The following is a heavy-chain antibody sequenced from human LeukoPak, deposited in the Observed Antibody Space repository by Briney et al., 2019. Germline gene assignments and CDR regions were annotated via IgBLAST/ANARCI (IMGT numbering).Heavy chain of an antibody. V-gene: IGHV3-23*01. J-gene: IGHJ4*02. CDR1: GFTFSSYA. CDR3: AKDPSGSSSYNFDY. D-gene: IGHD6-13*01. CDR2: ISGNGGRT. Sequence: GGSLRLSCAASGFTFSSYAMNWVRQAPGKGLEWVSVISGNGGRTYYRDSVKGRFTISRDNSKNTLYLQMNSLRAEDTAVYYCAKDPSGSSSYNFDYWGQGTLVTVSS.